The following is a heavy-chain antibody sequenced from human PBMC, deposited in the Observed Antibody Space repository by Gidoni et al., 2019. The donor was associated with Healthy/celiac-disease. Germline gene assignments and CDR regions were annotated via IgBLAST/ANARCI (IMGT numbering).Heavy chain of an antibody. V-gene: IGHV1-69*01. D-gene: IGHD3-22*01. CDR1: GGTFSSYA. CDR3: AGTDRPREYYYDSSGPFDY. J-gene: IGHJ4*02. CDR2: IIPIFGTA. Sequence: QVQLVQSGAEVKKPGSSVKVSCTASGGTFSSYAICWVRQAPGQGLEWMGGIIPIFGTANYAQKFQGRVTITADESTSTAYMELSRLRSEDTAVYYCAGTDRPREYYYDSSGPFDYWGQGTLVTVSS.